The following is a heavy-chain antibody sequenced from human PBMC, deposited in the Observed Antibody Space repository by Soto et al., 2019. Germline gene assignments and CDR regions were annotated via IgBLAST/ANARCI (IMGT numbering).Heavy chain of an antibody. Sequence: QVQLVQSGAEVKKPGSSVKVSCKASGGTFSSYTISWVRQAPGQGREWMGRIIPILGIATSAQKFQGRVTITAEKSTSTAYMELSSLRSEDTAVYYCASDHYLWKAATLGRGGWFDPWGQGTLVTVSS. CDR3: ASDHYLWKAATLGRGGWFDP. CDR1: GGTFSSYT. V-gene: IGHV1-69*02. CDR2: IIPILGIA. J-gene: IGHJ5*02. D-gene: IGHD2-15*01.